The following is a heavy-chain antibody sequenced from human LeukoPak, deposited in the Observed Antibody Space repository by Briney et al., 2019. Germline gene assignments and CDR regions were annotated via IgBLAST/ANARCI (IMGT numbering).Heavy chain of an antibody. J-gene: IGHJ4*02. CDR3: ARGPYSSSWYGEDY. CDR2: IYTSGST. CDR1: GGSISSGSYY. V-gene: IGHV4-61*02. Sequence: SETLSLTCTVSGGSISSGSYYWSWIRQPAGKGLEWIGRIYTSGSTNYNPSLKSRVTISVDTSKNQFSLKLSSVTAADTAVYYCARGPYSSSWYGEDYWGQGTLVTVSS. D-gene: IGHD6-13*01.